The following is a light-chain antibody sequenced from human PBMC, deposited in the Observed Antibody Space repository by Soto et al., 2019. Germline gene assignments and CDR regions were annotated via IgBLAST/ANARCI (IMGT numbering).Light chain of an antibody. V-gene: IGLV3-21*02. CDR3: QVWDSTSSSDPVV. J-gene: IGLJ2*01. CDR1: NIGSNY. CDR2: DNS. Sequence: SYELTQPPSLSVAPGQTARITCGGNNIGSNYVHWYQQKPGQAPVLVVSDNSDRPSGIPERFSGSNSGDTATLTISRVAAGDEADYYCQVWDSTSSSDPVVFGGGTKVTVL.